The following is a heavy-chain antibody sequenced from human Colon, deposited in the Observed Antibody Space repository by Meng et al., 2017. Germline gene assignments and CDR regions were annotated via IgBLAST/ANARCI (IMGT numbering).Heavy chain of an antibody. D-gene: IGHD3-22*01. V-gene: IGHV3-23*01. CDR2: IKSGGDKT. CDR1: GFTFSSYA. CDR3: AKTGCRSSGYYCFGG. J-gene: IGHJ4*02. Sequence: GESLKISCAASGFTFSSYAMSWVRQSPGKGLEWVSSIKSGGDKTYFADSVKGRFTISRDNSKNTVFLQMNSLRAKDTAIYYCAKTGCRSSGYYCFGGWGQGTLVTVSS.